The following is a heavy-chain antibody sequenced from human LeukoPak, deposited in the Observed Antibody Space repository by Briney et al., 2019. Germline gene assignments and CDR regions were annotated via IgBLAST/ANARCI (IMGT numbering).Heavy chain of an antibody. CDR3: AAAAGRHDY. J-gene: IGHJ4*02. V-gene: IGHV4-34*01. CDR1: GGSFSGYY. CDR2: INHSGST. Sequence: SETLSLICAVYGGSFSGYYWSWIRQPPGKGLEWIGEINHSGSTNYNPSLKSRVTISVDTSKNQFSLKLSSVTAADTAVYYCAAAAGRHDYWGQGTLVTVSS. D-gene: IGHD6-13*01.